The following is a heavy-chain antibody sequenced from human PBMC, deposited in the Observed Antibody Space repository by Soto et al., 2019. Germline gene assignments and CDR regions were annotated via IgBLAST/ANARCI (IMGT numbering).Heavy chain of an antibody. D-gene: IGHD2-2*01. CDR3: VAVPAAINWFDP. V-gene: IGHV4-59*12. CDR1: GGSMSGYY. CDR2: ISQSGYF. Sequence: SETLSLTCTASGGSMSGYYWSWIRQSPGRGLEWIGYISQSGYFSYNPSLKSRVTISVDKSKNQFSLKLSSVTAADTAVYYCVAVPAAINWFDPWGQGTLVTVSS. J-gene: IGHJ5*02.